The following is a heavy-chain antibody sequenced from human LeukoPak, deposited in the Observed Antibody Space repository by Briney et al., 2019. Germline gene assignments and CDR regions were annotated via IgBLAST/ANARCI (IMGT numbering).Heavy chain of an antibody. Sequence: GRSLRLSCAASGFTFSSYPMHWVRQAPGKGLEWVAIISYDGSNKYYADSVKGRFTISRDNSKNTLFLQMNSLRAEDTAVYYCATLITGTTGIDYWGQGTLVTVSS. V-gene: IGHV3-30-3*01. CDR1: GFTFSSYP. CDR3: ATLITGTTGIDY. CDR2: ISYDGSNK. J-gene: IGHJ4*02. D-gene: IGHD1-7*01.